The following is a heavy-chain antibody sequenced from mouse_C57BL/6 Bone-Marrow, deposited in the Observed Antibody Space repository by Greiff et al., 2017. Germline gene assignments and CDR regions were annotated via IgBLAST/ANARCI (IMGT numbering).Heavy chain of an antibody. CDR3: ARTPYSNYVFDY. CDR1: GYAFTNYL. Sequence: QVQLQQSGAELVRPGTSVKVSCKASGYAFTNYLIEWVKQRPGQGLEWIGVINPGSGGTNYNEKFKGKATLTADKSSSTAYMQLSSLTSEDSAVYFCARTPYSNYVFDYWGQGTTLTVSS. J-gene: IGHJ2*01. D-gene: IGHD2-5*01. CDR2: INPGSGGT. V-gene: IGHV1-54*01.